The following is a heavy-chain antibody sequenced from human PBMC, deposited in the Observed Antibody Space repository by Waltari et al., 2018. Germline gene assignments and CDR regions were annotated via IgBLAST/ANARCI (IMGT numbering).Heavy chain of an antibody. CDR2: INHSGST. V-gene: IGHV4-34*01. CDR3: ARAYRGPYMDV. Sequence: QVQLQPWGAGLLKPSETLSLTCAVYGGSFSGSSWIWIRQPPGKGLEWIGEINHSGSTNYNPSLKSRVTISVDTSKNQFSLKLSSVTAADTAVYYCARAYRGPYMDVWGKGTTVTISS. D-gene: IGHD3-10*01. CDR1: GGSFSGSS. J-gene: IGHJ6*03.